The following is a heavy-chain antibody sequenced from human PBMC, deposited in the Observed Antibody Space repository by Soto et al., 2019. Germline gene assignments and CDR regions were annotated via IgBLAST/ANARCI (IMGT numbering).Heavy chain of an antibody. D-gene: IGHD2-8*02. V-gene: IGHV4-30-2*01. CDR1: GASISRGGYS. CDR3: ARDKITGLFDY. Sequence: PSETLSLTCTVSGASISRGGYSWSWIRQPPGKGLEWIGYMSYSGSFYHNPSLKSRATISVDRSKNQFSLKLTSVTAADTAVYYCARDKITGLFDYWGQGTLVTVSS. CDR2: MSYSGSF. J-gene: IGHJ4*02.